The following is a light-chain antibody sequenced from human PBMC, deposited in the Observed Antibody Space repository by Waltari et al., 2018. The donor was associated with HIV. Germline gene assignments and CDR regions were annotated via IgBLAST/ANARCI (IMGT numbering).Light chain of an antibody. CDR3: AAWDDSLDGYV. CDR2: SSN. CDR1: SSNTERNT. Sequence: QSVLTQPPSASGTPGQRVTISSSGSSSNTERNTFNCYQQFPGTTPKVVIYSSNQRPSGVPDRFSGARSGTSASLAISGLQSEDEAHYYCAAWDDSLDGYVFGPGTEVTVL. V-gene: IGLV1-44*01. J-gene: IGLJ1*01.